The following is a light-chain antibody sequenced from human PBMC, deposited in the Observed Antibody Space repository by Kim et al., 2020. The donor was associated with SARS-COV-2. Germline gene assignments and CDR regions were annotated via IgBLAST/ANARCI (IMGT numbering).Light chain of an antibody. V-gene: IGKV1-5*03. Sequence: ASVGDRVTLPCRASQSISHWLAWYPQNPRKAPNLLIYKESTFDSGVPSRFCGIGSGTEFTLPISSLQPDDFATYYCQHYNRYPYTFGQGTKVDIK. J-gene: IGKJ2*01. CDR2: KES. CDR1: QSISHW. CDR3: QHYNRYPYT.